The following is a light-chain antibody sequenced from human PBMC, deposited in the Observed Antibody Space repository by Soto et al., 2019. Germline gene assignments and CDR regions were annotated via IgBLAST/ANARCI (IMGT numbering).Light chain of an antibody. V-gene: IGKV3-20*01. CDR2: GAS. Sequence: EIVLTQSPGTLSLSPGERATLSCRASQSVTSSYLAWYQQKPGQAPRLLIYGASSRATGIPDRFSGSGSGTDFTITISRLEHEDFAVYYCQQYDSSPLTFGGGTKVEIK. CDR3: QQYDSSPLT. CDR1: QSVTSSY. J-gene: IGKJ4*01.